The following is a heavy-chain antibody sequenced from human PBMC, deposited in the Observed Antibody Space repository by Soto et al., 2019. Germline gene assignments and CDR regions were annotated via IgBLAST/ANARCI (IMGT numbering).Heavy chain of an antibody. CDR3: ARGVTMVRGLTLFYFDY. Sequence: QVQLVQSGAEVKKPGASVKVSCKASGYTFTSYGISWVRQAPGQGLEWMGWISAYNGNTNYAQKLQGRVSMTTDTATSTAYMELRSLRSDDTAVYYCARGVTMVRGLTLFYFDYWGQGTLVTVSS. J-gene: IGHJ4*02. D-gene: IGHD3-10*01. V-gene: IGHV1-18*01. CDR1: GYTFTSYG. CDR2: ISAYNGNT.